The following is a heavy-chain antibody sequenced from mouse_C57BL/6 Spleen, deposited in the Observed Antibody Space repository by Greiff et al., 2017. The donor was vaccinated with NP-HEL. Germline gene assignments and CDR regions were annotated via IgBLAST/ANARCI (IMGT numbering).Heavy chain of an antibody. CDR2: IYPSDSET. D-gene: IGHD2-1*01. J-gene: IGHJ3*01. V-gene: IGHV1-61*01. Sequence: VQLQQPGAELVRPGSSVKLSCKASGYTFTSYWMDWVKQRPGQGLEWIGNIYPSDSETHYNQKFKDKATLTVDKSASTAYRQLSSLTSEDSAVYYCARSTGNYPFAYGGQGTLVTVSA. CDR1: GYTFTSYW. CDR3: ARSTGNYPFAY.